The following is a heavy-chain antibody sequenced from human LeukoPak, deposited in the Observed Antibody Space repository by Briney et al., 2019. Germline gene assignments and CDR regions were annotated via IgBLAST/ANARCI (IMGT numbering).Heavy chain of an antibody. CDR1: GGSISSYY. CDR3: ARLSSGWYVNIDY. CDR2: IYYSGST. V-gene: IGHV4-59*08. J-gene: IGHJ4*02. D-gene: IGHD6-19*01. Sequence: SETLSLTCTVSGGSISSYYWSWIRQPPGKGLEWIGYIYYSGSTNYNPSLKSRVTISVDTSKNQFSLKLSSVTAVDTAVYYCARLSSGWYVNIDYWGQGTLVTVSS.